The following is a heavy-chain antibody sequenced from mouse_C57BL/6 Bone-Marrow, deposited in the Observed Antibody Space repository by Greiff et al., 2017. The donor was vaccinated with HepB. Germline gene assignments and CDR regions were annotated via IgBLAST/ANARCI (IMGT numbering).Heavy chain of an antibody. V-gene: IGHV1-66*01. CDR1: GYSFTSYY. CDR3: ASSLYYYGSDYFGY. Sequence: VQLQQSGPELVKPGASVKISCKASGYSFTSYYIHWVKQRPGQGLEWIGWIYPGSGNTKYNEKFKGKATLTADTSSSTAYMQLSSLTSEDSAVYYCASSLYYYGSDYFGYWGQGTTLTVSS. D-gene: IGHD1-1*01. J-gene: IGHJ2*01. CDR2: IYPGSGNT.